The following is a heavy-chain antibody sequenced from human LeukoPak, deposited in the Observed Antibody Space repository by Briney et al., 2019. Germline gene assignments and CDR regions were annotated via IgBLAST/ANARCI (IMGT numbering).Heavy chain of an antibody. Sequence: PGGSLRLSCAASGFTFSSYTMSWVRQAPGKGLEWVSAISGSGGRTYYADSVKGRFTSSRDNSKNTLYVQMNSLRVEDTAVYYCVKDPIWGNWNDVGDRNYWGQGTLVTVPS. CDR2: ISGSGGRT. J-gene: IGHJ4*02. CDR3: VKDPIWGNWNDVGDRNY. CDR1: GFTFSSYT. V-gene: IGHV3-23*01. D-gene: IGHD1-20*01.